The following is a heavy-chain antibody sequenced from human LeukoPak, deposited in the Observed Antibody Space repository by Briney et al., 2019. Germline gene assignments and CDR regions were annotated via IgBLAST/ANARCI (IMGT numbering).Heavy chain of an antibody. CDR2: ISRSSSYM. CDR1: GFTFSSHS. J-gene: IGHJ6*02. CDR3: ARGSGHCSSTSCYLNYGMDV. Sequence: GGSLRLSCAASGFTFSSHSMNWVRQAPGKGLEWVSSISRSSSYMYYADSVKGRFTISRDNSKNTLYLQMNSLRAEDTAVYYCARGSGHCSSTSCYLNYGMDVWGQGTTVTVSS. D-gene: IGHD2-2*01. V-gene: IGHV3-21*01.